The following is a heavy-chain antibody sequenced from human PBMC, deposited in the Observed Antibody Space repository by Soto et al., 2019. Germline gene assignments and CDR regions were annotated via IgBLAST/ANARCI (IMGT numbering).Heavy chain of an antibody. CDR2: ITSSNSPK. CDR1: GFTFNDYS. D-gene: IGHD3-10*01. V-gene: IGHV3-48*01. CDR3: GRDRGGGGFSH. J-gene: IGHJ4*02. Sequence: EVQLVESGGGLVQPGGSLRLSCAASGFTFNDYSMHWVRQAPGKGLEWVSYITSSNSPKYYEDSVKGRFTISRDNAKNFLYREMNSLGAGDTAVFYWGRDRGGGGFSHWGQGTLVTVSS.